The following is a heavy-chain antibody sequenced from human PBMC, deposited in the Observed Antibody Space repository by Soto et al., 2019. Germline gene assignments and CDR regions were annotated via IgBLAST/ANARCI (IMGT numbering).Heavy chain of an antibody. Sequence: SETLSLTCAVYGGSFSGYYWSWIRQPPGKGLEWIGEINHSGSTNYNPSLKSRVTISVDTSKNQFSLKLSSVTAADTAVYYCASSTMVRGVMDYYYYGMDVWGQGTTVTVSS. CDR2: INHSGST. D-gene: IGHD3-10*01. CDR3: ASSTMVRGVMDYYYYGMDV. V-gene: IGHV4-34*01. CDR1: GGSFSGYY. J-gene: IGHJ6*02.